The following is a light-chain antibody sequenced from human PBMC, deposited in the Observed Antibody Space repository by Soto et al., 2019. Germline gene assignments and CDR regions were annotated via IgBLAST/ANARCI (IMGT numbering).Light chain of an antibody. Sequence: QSALTQPPSVSGSPGQSVAISCTGTSSDVGNYNRVSWYQQPPGTAPKLMIYDVTNRPSGVPVRFSGSKSGNTASLTISGLEADDEADYYCSSYTSSNTYVFGTGTKVTVL. CDR1: SSDVGNYNR. CDR3: SSYTSSNTYV. V-gene: IGLV2-18*02. CDR2: DVT. J-gene: IGLJ1*01.